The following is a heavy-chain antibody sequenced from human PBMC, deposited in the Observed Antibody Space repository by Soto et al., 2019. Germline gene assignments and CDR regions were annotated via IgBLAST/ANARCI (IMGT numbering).Heavy chain of an antibody. CDR3: ARAHWYYYDSSGYFDY. Sequence: QVQLQESGPGLVKPSQTLSLTCTVSGGSISSGDYYWSWIRQPPGKGLEWIGYIYYSGSTYYNPSLKSRLTISVDTSKNQFSLKLSSMTAADTAVYYCARAHWYYYDSSGYFDYWGQGTLVTVSS. CDR1: GGSISSGDYY. V-gene: IGHV4-30-4*01. D-gene: IGHD3-22*01. J-gene: IGHJ4*02. CDR2: IYYSGST.